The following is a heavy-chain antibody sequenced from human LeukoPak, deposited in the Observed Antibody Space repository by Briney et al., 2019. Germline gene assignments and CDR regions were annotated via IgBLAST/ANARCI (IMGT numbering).Heavy chain of an antibody. CDR1: GFTFSTYW. Sequence: QPGGSLRLSCAASGFTFSTYWMTWVRQAPGKGLEWVANIKEDGTEEYYVDSVKGRFTISRDNAKNSLSPQMKSLRPEDTAVYYCARGDRRFEYWGQGTLVTVSS. CDR3: ARGDRRFEY. V-gene: IGHV3-7*01. CDR2: IKEDGTEE. J-gene: IGHJ4*02. D-gene: IGHD2-21*01.